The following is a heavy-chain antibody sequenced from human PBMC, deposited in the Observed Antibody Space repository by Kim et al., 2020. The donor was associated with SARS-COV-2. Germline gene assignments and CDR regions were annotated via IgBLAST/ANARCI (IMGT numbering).Heavy chain of an antibody. CDR1: GGSFSGYY. V-gene: IGHV4-34*01. CDR2: INHSGST. J-gene: IGHJ4*02. D-gene: IGHD4-17*01. CDR3: ASLLVGYGGRGRDY. Sequence: SETLSLTCAVYGGSFSGYYWSWIRQPPGKGLEWIGEINHSGSTNYNPSHKSRVTISVDTSKNQFSLKLSSVTAADTAVYYCASLLVGYGGRGRDYWGQGTLVTVSS.